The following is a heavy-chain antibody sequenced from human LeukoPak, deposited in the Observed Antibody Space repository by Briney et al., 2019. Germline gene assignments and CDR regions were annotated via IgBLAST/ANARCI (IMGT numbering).Heavy chain of an antibody. J-gene: IGHJ6*03. Sequence: GGSLRLSCAASGFTFSSYGMHWVRQAPGKGLEWVAFIRYDGSNKYYADSVKGRFTISRDNSKNTLYLQMNSLRAEDTAVYYCASLVYDSSGYYYESYYYYMDVWGTGTTVTISS. CDR3: ASLVYDSSGYYYESYYYYMDV. CDR1: GFTFSSYG. V-gene: IGHV3-30*02. D-gene: IGHD3-22*01. CDR2: IRYDGSNK.